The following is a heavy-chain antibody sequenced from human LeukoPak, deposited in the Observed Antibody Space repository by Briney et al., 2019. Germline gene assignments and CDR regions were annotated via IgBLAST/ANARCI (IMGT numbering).Heavy chain of an antibody. CDR2: IYYSGST. V-gene: IGHV4-59*01. D-gene: IGHD2-2*01. Sequence: SETLSLTCTVSGGSISSYYWSWIRQPPGKGLEWIGYIYYSGSTYYNPSLKSRVTISVDTSNNQLSLKVNSVTAADTAMYYCVESNSRYQPWTLDIWGRGTMVTVSS. CDR1: GGSISSYY. J-gene: IGHJ3*02. CDR3: VESNSRYQPWTLDI.